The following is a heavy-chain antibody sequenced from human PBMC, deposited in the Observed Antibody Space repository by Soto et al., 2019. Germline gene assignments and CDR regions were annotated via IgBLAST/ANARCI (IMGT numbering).Heavy chain of an antibody. CDR2: IHPGDSDT. CDR1: GYSFTSYW. V-gene: IGHV5-51*01. J-gene: IGHJ2*01. D-gene: IGHD2-21*02. CDR3: ARIVVVTATHWYFDL. Sequence: GESPKISCKGSGYSFTSYWIGWVRQMPGKGLEWMGIIHPGDSDTRYSPSFQGQVTISVDKSISTAYVQWSSLKASDTAMYYCARIVVVTATHWYFDLWGRGTQVTVPQ.